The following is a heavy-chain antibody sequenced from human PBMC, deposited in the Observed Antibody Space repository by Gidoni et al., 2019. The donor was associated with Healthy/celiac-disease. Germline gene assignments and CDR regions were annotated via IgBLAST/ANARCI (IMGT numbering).Heavy chain of an antibody. V-gene: IGHV4-39*01. CDR1: AGSISSSSYY. CDR2: FYYSGST. J-gene: IGHJ4*02. D-gene: IGHD6-19*01. Sequence: QLQLQESGPGLVKPSETLSLTCTVSAGSISSSSYYWGWIRQPPGKGLEWIGSFYYSGSTYYNPSLKSRVTISVDTSKNQFSLKLSSVTAADTAVYYCARHTSTVAGMPKGPRPFDYWGQGTLVTVSS. CDR3: ARHTSTVAGMPKGPRPFDY.